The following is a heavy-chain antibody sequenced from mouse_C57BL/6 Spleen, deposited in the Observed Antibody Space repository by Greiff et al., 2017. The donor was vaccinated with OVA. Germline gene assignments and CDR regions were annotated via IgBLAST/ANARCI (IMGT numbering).Heavy chain of an antibody. Sequence: QVQLQQSGAELVRPGASVKLSCKASGYTFTDYYINWVKQGPGQGLEWIARIYPGSGNTYYNEKFKGKATLTAAKSSSNAYMQLSSLTSEDSAVYFCAIERTVVADWYFDVWGTGTTVTVSS. V-gene: IGHV1-76*01. CDR1: GYTFTDYY. D-gene: IGHD1-1*01. CDR3: AIERTVVADWYFDV. CDR2: IYPGSGNT. J-gene: IGHJ1*03.